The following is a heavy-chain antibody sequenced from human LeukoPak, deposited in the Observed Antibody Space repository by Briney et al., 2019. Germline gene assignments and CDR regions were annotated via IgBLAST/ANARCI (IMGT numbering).Heavy chain of an antibody. J-gene: IGHJ4*02. D-gene: IGHD3-22*01. Sequence: ASVKVSCKASGYTFTSYAMHWVRQAPGQRLEWMGWINAGNGNTKYSQEFQGRVTITRDTSASTAYMGLSSLRSEDMAVYYCARGDSSGYYFNYFDYWGQGTLVTVSS. CDR2: INAGNGNT. V-gene: IGHV1-3*03. CDR1: GYTFTSYA. CDR3: ARGDSSGYYFNYFDY.